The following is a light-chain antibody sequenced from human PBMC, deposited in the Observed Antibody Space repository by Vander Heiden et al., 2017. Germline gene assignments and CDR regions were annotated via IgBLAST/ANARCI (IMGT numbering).Light chain of an antibody. V-gene: IGLV3-1*01. Sequence: SYDLPPPPSVSVSPRQPASITCSGDKLGNKYACWYQQRPGQSPVLFIYQDSKRPSGIPERFSGSNSGNTATLTISETQAMDEANYYCQAWDSNSAVFGGGTKLSVL. CDR1: KLGNKY. J-gene: IGLJ2*01. CDR2: QDS. CDR3: QAWDSNSAV.